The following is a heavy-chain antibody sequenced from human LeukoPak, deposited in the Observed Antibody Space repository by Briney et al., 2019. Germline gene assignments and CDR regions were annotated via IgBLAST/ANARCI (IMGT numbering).Heavy chain of an antibody. CDR2: ISSSSSYI. D-gene: IGHD6-13*01. CDR1: GFTFSSYS. Sequence: PGGSLRLSCAASGFTFSSYSMNWVRQAPGKGLEWVSSISSSSSYIYYADSVKGRFTISRDNAKNSLYPQMNSLRAEDTAVYYCAGPLVRLPFRPQDAFDIWGQGTMVTVSS. CDR3: AGPLVRLPFRPQDAFDI. J-gene: IGHJ3*02. V-gene: IGHV3-21*01.